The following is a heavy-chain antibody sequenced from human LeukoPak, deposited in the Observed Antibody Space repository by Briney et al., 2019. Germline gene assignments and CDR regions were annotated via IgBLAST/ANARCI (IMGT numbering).Heavy chain of an antibody. CDR2: TYYSGST. Sequence: PSETLSLTCTVSGGSISTYYWSWIRQPPGKGLEWIGYTYYSGSTNYNPSLKSRVTISVDTSKNQFSLKLSSVTAADTAVYYCARVKWLRFGTSYYFDYWGQGTLVTVSS. CDR1: GGSISTYY. CDR3: ARVKWLRFGTSYYFDY. J-gene: IGHJ4*02. V-gene: IGHV4-59*01. D-gene: IGHD5-12*01.